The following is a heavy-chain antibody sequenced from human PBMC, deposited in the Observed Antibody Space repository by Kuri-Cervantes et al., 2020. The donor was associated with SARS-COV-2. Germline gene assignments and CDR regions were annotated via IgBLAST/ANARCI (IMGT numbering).Heavy chain of an antibody. CDR1: GFIFSDYY. CDR3: ARDLRLGKSLDY. V-gene: IGHV3-11*04. CDR2: IGPSGTTK. D-gene: IGHD7-27*01. Sequence: GESLKISGTASGFIFSDYYMTWIRQAPGKGLEWVSNIGPSGTTKYYADSVKGRFTISRDNAKNSLYLQMSSLRAEDTAVYYCARDLRLGKSLDYWGQGTLVTVSS. J-gene: IGHJ4*02.